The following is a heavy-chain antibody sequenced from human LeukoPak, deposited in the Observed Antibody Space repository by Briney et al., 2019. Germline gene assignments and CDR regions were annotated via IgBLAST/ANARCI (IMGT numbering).Heavy chain of an antibody. CDR1: GFTFTIHA. D-gene: IGHD3-22*01. CDR2: ISGSGGST. CDR3: ANKKYYYDSSGYYSDY. V-gene: IGHV3-23*01. J-gene: IGHJ4*02. Sequence: GGSLRLSCAASGFTFTIHAMTWVRQAPGKGLEWVSAISGSGGSTYYADSVKGRFTISRDNSKNTLYLQMNSLRAEDTAVYYCANKKYYYDSSGYYSDYWGQGTLVTVSS.